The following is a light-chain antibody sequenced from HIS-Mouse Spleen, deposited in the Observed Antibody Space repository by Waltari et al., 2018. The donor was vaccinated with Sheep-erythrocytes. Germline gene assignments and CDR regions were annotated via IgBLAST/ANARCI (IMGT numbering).Light chain of an antibody. CDR2: DVS. CDR1: SSDVGGYTY. J-gene: IGLJ1*01. Sequence: QSALTQPRSVSGPPGQSVTISCTVTSSDVGGYTYLSWYQQHPGKAPKLMIYDVSKRPSGVPDRFSGSKSGNTASLTISGLQAEDEADYYCCSYAGSYNHVFATGTKVTVL. V-gene: IGLV2-11*01. CDR3: CSYAGSYNHV.